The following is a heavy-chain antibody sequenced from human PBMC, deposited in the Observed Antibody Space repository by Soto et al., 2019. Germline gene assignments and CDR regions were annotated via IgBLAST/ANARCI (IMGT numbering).Heavy chain of an antibody. CDR2: IRSSNNYI. J-gene: IGHJ3*02. V-gene: IGHV3-21*01. Sequence: GGSLRLSGDASGILFSSYNMNWFRQAPGKGLEWVSSIRSSNNYIYYADSVKGRFITSRDNAKKSLYLHMNSLRAEDTAVYYCASGSDAIDIWGQGTMVTVSS. CDR1: GILFSSYN. CDR3: ASGSDAIDI.